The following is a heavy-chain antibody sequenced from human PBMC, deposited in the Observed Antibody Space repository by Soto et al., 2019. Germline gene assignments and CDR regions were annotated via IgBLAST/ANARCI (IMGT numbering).Heavy chain of an antibody. V-gene: IGHV4-34*01. CDR3: ARGRRNYYDSSGYFPLAFDI. CDR2: INHSGST. CDR1: GGSFSGYY. J-gene: IGHJ3*02. D-gene: IGHD3-22*01. Sequence: SEALSLTCAVYGGSFSGYYWSWIRQPPGKGLEWIGEINHSGSTNYNPSLKSRVTISVDTSKNQFSLKLSSVTAADTAVYYCARGRRNYYDSSGYFPLAFDIWGQGTMVTVSS.